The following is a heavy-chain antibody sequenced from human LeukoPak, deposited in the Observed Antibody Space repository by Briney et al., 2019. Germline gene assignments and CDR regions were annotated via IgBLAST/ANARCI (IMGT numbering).Heavy chain of an antibody. J-gene: IGHJ4*02. V-gene: IGHV4-59*01. D-gene: IGHD3-22*01. Sequence: SETLSLTCTVSGGSISSYYWSWIRQPPGKGLEWIGYIYYSGSTNYNPSLKSRVTISVDTSKNQFSLKLSSVTAADTAVYYCARVRGYYDSSGYYYGMNYFDYWGQGTLVTVSS. CDR3: ARVRGYYDSSGYYYGMNYFDY. CDR2: IYYSGST. CDR1: GGSISSYY.